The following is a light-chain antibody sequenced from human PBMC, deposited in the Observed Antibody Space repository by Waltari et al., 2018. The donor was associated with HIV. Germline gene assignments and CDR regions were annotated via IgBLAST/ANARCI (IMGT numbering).Light chain of an antibody. V-gene: IGLV1-40*01. J-gene: IGLJ1*01. CDR2: GNP. CDR3: QSYDSGLSAYV. CDR1: SSNIGAGYD. Sequence: QSVLTQPPSVSGAPGQRVTISCTGSSSNIGAGYDVHWFQQLPGTAPELLIYGNPSRPSGVPDRFSGSKSGTAAYLAITGLQAEDEADYYCQSYDSGLSAYVFGTGTKVTVL.